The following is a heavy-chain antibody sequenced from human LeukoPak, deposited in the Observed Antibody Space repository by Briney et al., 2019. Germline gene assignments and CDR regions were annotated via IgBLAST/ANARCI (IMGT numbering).Heavy chain of an antibody. CDR2: INHSGST. CDR1: GESFSGYY. D-gene: IGHD4-17*01. CDR3: AILYGDYEYYFDY. Sequence: SETLSLTCAVYGESFSGYYWSWIRQPPGKGLEWIGEINHSGSTNYNPSLKSRVTISVDTSKNQFSLKLSSVTAADTAVYYCAILYGDYEYYFDYWGQGTLVTVFS. V-gene: IGHV4-34*01. J-gene: IGHJ4*02.